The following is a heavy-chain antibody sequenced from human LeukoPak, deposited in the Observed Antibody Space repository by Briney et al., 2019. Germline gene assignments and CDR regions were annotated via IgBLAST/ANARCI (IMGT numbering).Heavy chain of an antibody. CDR3: ASVYSSGSRPDV. CDR2: ISSSGSTI. CDR1: GFTFSDYY. V-gene: IGHV3-11*04. J-gene: IGHJ6*04. D-gene: IGHD6-25*01. Sequence: PGGSLRLSCAASGFTFSDYYMGWIRQGPGKGLVWVSYISSSGSTIYYADPVRGRFTSSRDNATNSLYLQRNSLRGEDTAVYYCASVYSSGSRPDVWGKGTTVAVSS.